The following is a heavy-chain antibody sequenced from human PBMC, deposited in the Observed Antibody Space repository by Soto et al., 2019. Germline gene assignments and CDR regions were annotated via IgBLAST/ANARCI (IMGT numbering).Heavy chain of an antibody. J-gene: IGHJ4*02. D-gene: IGHD2-2*01. CDR2: INPSGGST. V-gene: IGHV1-46*01. CDR3: ARPLYCSSTSCCSFDY. CDR1: GYTFTTYY. Sequence: ASVKVSCKASGYTFTTYYIHWVRQAPGQGLEWMGTINPSGGSTSYAQKSQGRVTMTRDTSTSTVYMELSSLRSEDTAAYYCARPLYCSSTSCCSFDYWGQGTLVTVSS.